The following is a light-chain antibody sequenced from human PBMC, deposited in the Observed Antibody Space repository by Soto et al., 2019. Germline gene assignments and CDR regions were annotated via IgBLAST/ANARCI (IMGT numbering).Light chain of an antibody. Sequence: EIVLTQSPGTLSLSPGERATLSCRASQSMTSTYLAWYQHKTGQAPSLLIYGAYTRATCTPDRFSGSGSGTDFTLNISRLDPEDFAVYYCQQYQNSQMLTFGGGTKVEIK. CDR3: QQYQNSQMLT. J-gene: IGKJ4*01. CDR1: QSMTSTY. V-gene: IGKV3-20*01. CDR2: GAY.